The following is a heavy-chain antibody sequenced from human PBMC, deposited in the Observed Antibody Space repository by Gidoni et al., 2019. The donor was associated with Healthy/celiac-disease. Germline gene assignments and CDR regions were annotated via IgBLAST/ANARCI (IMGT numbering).Heavy chain of an antibody. V-gene: IGHV4-34*01. J-gene: IGHJ5*02. CDR3: ARAGLTGYYRWNWFDP. Sequence: QVQLQQWGAGLLKPSATLSLTCAVYGGSFSGYYWSWIRQPPGKGLEWIGEINHSGSTNYNPSLKSRVTISVDTSKNQFSLKLSSVTAADTAVYYCARAGLTGYYRWNWFDPWGQGTLVTVSS. CDR1: GGSFSGYY. CDR2: INHSGST. D-gene: IGHD3-9*01.